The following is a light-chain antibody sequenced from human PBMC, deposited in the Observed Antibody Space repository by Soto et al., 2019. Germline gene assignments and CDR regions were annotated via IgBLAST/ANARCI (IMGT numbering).Light chain of an antibody. J-gene: IGKJ2*01. CDR1: QSVNSH. CDR3: QQRNSWPET. CDR2: DTS. V-gene: IGKV3-11*01. Sequence: EIVLTQSPATLSLSPGERATLSCRASQSVNSHLAWYQQKPGQAPRLLIYDTSNRATGITVRCSGCGSGTDFSLTISSLGPEDFSVYFCQQRNSWPETFGQGTKLEIK.